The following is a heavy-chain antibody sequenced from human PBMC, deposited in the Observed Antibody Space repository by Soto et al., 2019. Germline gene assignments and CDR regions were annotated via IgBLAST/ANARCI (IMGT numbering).Heavy chain of an antibody. CDR3: ARGSEDYSDAYYYYGMDV. Sequence: SETLSLTCTVSGGSISSGGYYWSWIRQHPGKGLEWIGYIYYSGSTYYNPSLKSRVTISVDTSKNQFSLKLSSVTAADTAVHYCARGSEDYSDAYYYYGMDVWGQGTTVTVSS. CDR1: GGSISSGGYY. CDR2: IYYSGST. J-gene: IGHJ6*02. V-gene: IGHV4-31*03. D-gene: IGHD4-17*01.